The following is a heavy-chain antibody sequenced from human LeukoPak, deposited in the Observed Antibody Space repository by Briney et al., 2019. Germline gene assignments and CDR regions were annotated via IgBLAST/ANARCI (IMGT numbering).Heavy chain of an antibody. Sequence: PGGSLRLSCSASGFTFGDHFMNWIRQAPGKGLEWVSYISSDSSYTNYADSVKGRFTISRDNAKNSLYLQMHSLRAEDTAVYYCAKGVSSSWSNDAFDIWGQGTMVTVSS. J-gene: IGHJ3*02. CDR3: AKGVSSSWSNDAFDI. D-gene: IGHD6-13*01. CDR2: ISSDSSYT. V-gene: IGHV3-11*06. CDR1: GFTFGDHF.